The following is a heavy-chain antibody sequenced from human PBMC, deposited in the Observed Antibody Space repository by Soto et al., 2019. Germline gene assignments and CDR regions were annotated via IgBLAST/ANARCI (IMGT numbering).Heavy chain of an antibody. D-gene: IGHD2-15*01. J-gene: IGHJ4*02. CDR2: IYYSGST. Sequence: SETLSLTCTVSGGSISSYYWSWIRQPPGKGLEWIGYIYYSGSTNYNPPLKSRVTISVDTSKNQFSLKLSSVTAADTAVYYCARVTTPGLDYWGQGTLVTVSS. CDR1: GGSISSYY. V-gene: IGHV4-59*01. CDR3: ARVTTPGLDY.